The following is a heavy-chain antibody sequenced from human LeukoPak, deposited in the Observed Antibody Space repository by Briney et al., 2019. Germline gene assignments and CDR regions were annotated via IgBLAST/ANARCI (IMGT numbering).Heavy chain of an antibody. D-gene: IGHD6-13*01. CDR1: GFTFSNYW. CDR3: ARDWGAAGLWDY. V-gene: IGHV3-7*05. Sequence: GGSLRLSCASSGFTFSNYWMSCVRQAPGKGLEWVANIKEDGSEKDYVDSVKGRFTISRDNAKNSLYLQMNSLRAEDTAIYYCARDWGAAGLWDYWGQGTLVTVSS. CDR2: IKEDGSEK. J-gene: IGHJ4*02.